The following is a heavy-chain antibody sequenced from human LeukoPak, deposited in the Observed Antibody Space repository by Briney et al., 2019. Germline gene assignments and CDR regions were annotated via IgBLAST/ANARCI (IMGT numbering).Heavy chain of an antibody. D-gene: IGHD3-10*01. Sequence: GGSLRLSCAASGFTFDDYGMSWVRQAPGKGLEWGSGINWNGDSTGYADSVKGRFTISRDNAKNSLYLQMNSLRAEDTALYHCARDPYYGSGSYSTFEYWGQGTLVTVSS. CDR3: ARDPYYGSGSYSTFEY. CDR1: GFTFDDYG. J-gene: IGHJ4*02. V-gene: IGHV3-20*01. CDR2: INWNGDST.